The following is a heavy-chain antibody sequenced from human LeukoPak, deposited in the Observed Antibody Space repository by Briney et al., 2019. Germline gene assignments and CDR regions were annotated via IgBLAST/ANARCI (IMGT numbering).Heavy chain of an antibody. D-gene: IGHD2-2*01. V-gene: IGHV1-2*02. CDR2: INPNSGGT. Sequence: ASVTVSCKASGYTFTVYCMHWVRLAPAPGLEWMGWINPNSGGTNYSQQFQGRVTMTRDTSINTAYMELRRLRSDDTTVYYCARNIVVVSAARSRFDPWGQGTLVTVSS. CDR1: GYTFTVYC. J-gene: IGHJ5*02. CDR3: ARNIVVVSAARSRFDP.